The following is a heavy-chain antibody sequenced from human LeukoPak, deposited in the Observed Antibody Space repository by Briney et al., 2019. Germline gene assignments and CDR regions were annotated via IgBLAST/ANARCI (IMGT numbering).Heavy chain of an antibody. CDR1: GFTSSSYE. D-gene: IGHD4-11*01. CDR2: INRSGTTT. V-gene: IGHV3-48*03. J-gene: IGHJ3*01. CDR3: AREIDYTRDGSDV. Sequence: GGSLRLSCAASGFTSSSYEMNWVRQAPGKGLEWVAYINRSGTTTRYADSVKGRFTMSRDNAMNSLYLQMNSLRAEDTAVYYCAREIDYTRDGSDVWGQGTKVTISS.